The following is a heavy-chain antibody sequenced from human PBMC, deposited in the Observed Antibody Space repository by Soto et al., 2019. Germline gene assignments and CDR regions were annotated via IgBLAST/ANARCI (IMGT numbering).Heavy chain of an antibody. Sequence: GGSLRLSCAASGFTFSGSAMHWVRQASGKGLEWVGRIRSKANSYATAYAASVKGRFTISRDDSKNTAYLQMNSLKTEDTAVYYCTRQGALAFATSFQHWGQGTLVTVSS. J-gene: IGHJ1*01. CDR3: TRQGALAFATSFQH. V-gene: IGHV3-73*01. D-gene: IGHD1-1*01. CDR2: IRSKANSYAT. CDR1: GFTFSGSA.